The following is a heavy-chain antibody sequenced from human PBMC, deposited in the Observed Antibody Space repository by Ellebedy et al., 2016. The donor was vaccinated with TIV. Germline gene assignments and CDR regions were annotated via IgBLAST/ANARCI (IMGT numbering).Heavy chain of an antibody. J-gene: IGHJ6*02. Sequence: GGSLRLSXAASGFTFGDYTMHWVRQAPGKGLEWVSLISWDGGSTYYADSVKGRFTISRDNSKNSLYLQMNSLRTEDTALYYCAKGRDSSLGYGMDVWGQGTTVTVSS. CDR1: GFTFGDYT. D-gene: IGHD3-22*01. CDR3: AKGRDSSLGYGMDV. V-gene: IGHV3-43*01. CDR2: ISWDGGST.